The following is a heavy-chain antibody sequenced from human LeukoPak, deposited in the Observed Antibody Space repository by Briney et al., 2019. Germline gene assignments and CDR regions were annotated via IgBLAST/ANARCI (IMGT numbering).Heavy chain of an antibody. V-gene: IGHV3-64*01. Sequence: GGSLRLSCPASGFTFSSYAMHWVRQAPGKGLEYVSAISSNGGSTYYANSVKGRFTISRDNSKNTLYLQMGSLRAEDMAVYYCARSEWELNLYFDYWGQGTLVTVSA. CDR1: GFTFSSYA. D-gene: IGHD1-26*01. CDR2: ISSNGGST. CDR3: ARSEWELNLYFDY. J-gene: IGHJ4*02.